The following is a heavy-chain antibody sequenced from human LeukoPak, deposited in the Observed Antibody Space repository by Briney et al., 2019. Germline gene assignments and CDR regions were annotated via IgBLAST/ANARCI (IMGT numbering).Heavy chain of an antibody. Sequence: SETLSLTCAVYGGSFSGYYWSWIRQPPGKRLEWIGEINHSGSTNYNPSLKSRVTISVDTSKNQFSLKLSSVTAADTAVYYCARESSSWFPKPLWGQGTLVTVSS. CDR2: INHSGST. CDR1: GGSFSGYY. CDR3: ARESSSWFPKPL. J-gene: IGHJ4*02. V-gene: IGHV4-34*01. D-gene: IGHD6-13*01.